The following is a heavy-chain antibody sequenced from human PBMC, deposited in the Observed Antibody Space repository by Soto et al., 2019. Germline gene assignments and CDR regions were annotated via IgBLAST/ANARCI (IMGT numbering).Heavy chain of an antibody. V-gene: IGHV4-31*03. CDR3: ATRRDGYNSGWFDP. Sequence: QVQLQESGPGLVKPSQTLSLTCTVSGGSISSGGYYWSWIRQHPGKGLEWIGYISYRGSTYYNPSLKSRVTISVDTSKNQFSLKVSSVTAADTALYYCATRRDGYNSGWFDPWGQGTLVTVSS. CDR1: GGSISSGGYY. J-gene: IGHJ5*02. D-gene: IGHD5-12*01. CDR2: ISYRGST.